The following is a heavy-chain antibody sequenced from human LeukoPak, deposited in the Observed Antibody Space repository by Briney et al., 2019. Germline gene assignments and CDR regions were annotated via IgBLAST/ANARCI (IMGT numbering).Heavy chain of an antibody. V-gene: IGHV7-4-1*02. CDR3: ARDPFLGSQLALDP. J-gene: IGHJ5*02. Sequence: GASVKVSCKASGYTFTTYAMNWVRQAPGQGLEWMGWINTNTGNPTYAQGFTGRFVFSLDTSVSTAYLQISSLKAEDTAVYYCARDPFLGSQLALDPWGQGTLVTVSS. D-gene: IGHD6-13*01. CDR2: INTNTGNP. CDR1: GYTFTTYA.